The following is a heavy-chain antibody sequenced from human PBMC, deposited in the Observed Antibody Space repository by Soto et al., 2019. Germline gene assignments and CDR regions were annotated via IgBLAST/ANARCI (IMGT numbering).Heavy chain of an antibody. CDR2: VYPGDSDT. D-gene: IGHD6-19*01. CDR1: GYDFTTVW. J-gene: IGHJ4*02. V-gene: IGHV5-51*01. Sequence: RGESLKISCQGSGYDFTTVWIGWVRQMPGKGLECLGIVYPGDSDTRYSPSFQGQVTISADKSINTAYLHFSSLKASDTAIYYCARNTVAGIRGYFDFWGQGTLVTVSS. CDR3: ARNTVAGIRGYFDF.